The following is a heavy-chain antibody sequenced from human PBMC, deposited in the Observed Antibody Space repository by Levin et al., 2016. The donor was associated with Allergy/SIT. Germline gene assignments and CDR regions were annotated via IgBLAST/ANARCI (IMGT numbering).Heavy chain of an antibody. CDR2: INHSGNT. CDR3: AKGRGGGNSILFDY. CDR1: GGSFSDYY. J-gene: IGHJ4*02. D-gene: IGHD4-23*01. V-gene: IGHV4-34*01. Sequence: SETLSLTCAVYGGSFSDYYWSWIRQPPGKGLEWIGEINHSGNTNYNPSLKSRVTISVDTSKNQFSLKLSSLTAADTAVYYCAKGRGGGNSILFDYWGQGTLVTVSS.